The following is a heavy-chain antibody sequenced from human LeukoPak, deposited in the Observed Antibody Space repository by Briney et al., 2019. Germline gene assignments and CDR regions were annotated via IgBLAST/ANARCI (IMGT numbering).Heavy chain of an antibody. CDR1: GYTFTGYY. J-gene: IGHJ3*02. D-gene: IGHD6-19*01. V-gene: IGHV1-2*02. CDR3: ARPKPRAVAGTRAAFDI. Sequence: GASVKVSCKASGYTFTGYYMHWVRQAPGQGLEWMGWINPNSGGTNYAQKFQGRVTMTRDTSISTAYMELSRLRSDDTAVYYCARPKPRAVAGTRAAFDIWGQGTMVTVSS. CDR2: INPNSGGT.